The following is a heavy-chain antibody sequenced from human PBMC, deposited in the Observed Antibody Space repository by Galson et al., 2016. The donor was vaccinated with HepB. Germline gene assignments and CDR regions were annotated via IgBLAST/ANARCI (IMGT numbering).Heavy chain of an antibody. V-gene: IGHV3-23*01. D-gene: IGHD3-10*01. CDR3: ASGIAVTTSNSFWYFDL. Sequence: SLRLSCAASGFTFKSYAMNWVCQAPGKGLEWVSAISATGGSAYYADSVKGRFTFSRDNSKNTLYLQMTSLRAEDTAVYYCASGIAVTTSNSFWYFDLWGRGTLVTVSS. J-gene: IGHJ2*01. CDR2: ISATGGSA. CDR1: GFTFKSYA.